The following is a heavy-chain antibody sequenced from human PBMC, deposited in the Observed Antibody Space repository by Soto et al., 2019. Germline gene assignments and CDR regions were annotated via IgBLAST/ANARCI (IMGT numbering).Heavy chain of an antibody. V-gene: IGHV4-31*03. J-gene: IGHJ4*02. CDR3: ARGHLTPYANLTGSLYFFDY. D-gene: IGHD2-8*01. CDR2: LYYTGST. Sequence: SETLSLTCTVSGGSITNGGYYWTWIRHHPGKGLECIGDLYYTGSTFYNPSLKGRLSISLDTSKNQFSLNLSAVTAADTAVYYCARGHLTPYANLTGSLYFFDYWGPGTLLTVSS. CDR1: GGSITNGGYY.